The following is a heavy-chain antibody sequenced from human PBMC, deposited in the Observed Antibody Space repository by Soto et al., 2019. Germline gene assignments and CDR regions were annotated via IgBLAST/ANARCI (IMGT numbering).Heavy chain of an antibody. CDR3: ARVLIPQRYYYYGMDV. CDR1: GFTFSSYE. D-gene: IGHD1-1*01. Sequence: GSLRLSCAASGFTFSSYEVNWVRQAAGKGLEWVSYISSGGTITYNADSVKGRFTISRDNAKNSLYLQMNSLRAEDTAVYYCARVLIPQRYYYYGMDVWGQGTTVTVSS. J-gene: IGHJ6*02. V-gene: IGHV3-48*03. CDR2: ISSGGTIT.